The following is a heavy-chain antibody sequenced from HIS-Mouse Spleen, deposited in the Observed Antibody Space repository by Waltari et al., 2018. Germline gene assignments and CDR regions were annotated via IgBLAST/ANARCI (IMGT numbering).Heavy chain of an antibody. V-gene: IGHV3-30*18. Sequence: QVQLVDSGGGVVQPGRSLRPSFAAPGFTFSRYGMHWFRQSPGKGLEWVAVISYDGSNKYYADSVKGRFTISRDNSKNTLYLQMNSLRAEDTAVYYCAKDKHHAFDYWGQGTLVTVSS. CDR2: ISYDGSNK. CDR3: AKDKHHAFDY. CDR1: GFTFSRYG. J-gene: IGHJ4*02.